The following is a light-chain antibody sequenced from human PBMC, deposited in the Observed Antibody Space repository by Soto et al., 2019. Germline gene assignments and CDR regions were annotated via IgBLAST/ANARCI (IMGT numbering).Light chain of an antibody. CDR2: EVT. CDR3: NSYTTSATYV. Sequence: QSVLTQPASVSGSPGQSITISCTGTSSDVGGYNYVSWYQHHPGEAPKLIIFEVTKRPSGVPYRFSGSKSANTASLTISGLQAEDEADYFCNSYTTSATYVFGSGTQLTVL. CDR1: SSDVGGYNY. V-gene: IGLV2-14*01. J-gene: IGLJ1*01.